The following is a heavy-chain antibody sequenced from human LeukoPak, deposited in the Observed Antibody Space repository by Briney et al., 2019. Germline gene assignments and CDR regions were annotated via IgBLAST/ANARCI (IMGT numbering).Heavy chain of an antibody. CDR1: GFTFSSYW. V-gene: IGHV3-7*01. Sequence: PPGGSLRLSCAASGFTFSSYWMSWVRQAPGQGLEWVANIKQDGSEKYYVDSVKGRFTISRDNAKNSLYLQMNSLRAEDTAVYYCAREHMVRGLTRVDYWGQGTLVTVSS. J-gene: IGHJ4*02. CDR3: AREHMVRGLTRVDY. CDR2: IKQDGSEK. D-gene: IGHD3-10*01.